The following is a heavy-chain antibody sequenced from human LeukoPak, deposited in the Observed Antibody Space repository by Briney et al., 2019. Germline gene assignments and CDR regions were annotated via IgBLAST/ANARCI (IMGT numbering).Heavy chain of an antibody. CDR2: IYSGGST. Sequence: PGGSLRLSCAASGFTVSSNYMSWVRPAPGKGLEWVSVIYSGGSTYYADSVKGRFTISRDNSKNTLYLQMNSLRAEDTAVYYCARTNPTYVLRYFDWGYGGNWFDPWGQGTLVTVSS. J-gene: IGHJ5*02. V-gene: IGHV3-66*01. D-gene: IGHD3-9*01. CDR1: GFTVSSNY. CDR3: ARTNPTYVLRYFDWGYGGNWFDP.